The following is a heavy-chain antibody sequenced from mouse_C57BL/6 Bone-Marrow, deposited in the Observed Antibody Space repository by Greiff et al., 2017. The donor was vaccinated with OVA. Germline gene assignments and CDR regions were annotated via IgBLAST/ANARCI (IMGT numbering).Heavy chain of an antibody. D-gene: IGHD2-4*01. CDR1: GYAFTNYL. J-gene: IGHJ3*01. CDR3: ARGPYDYDRTWFAY. Sequence: QVQLKESGAELVRPGTSVKVSCKASGYAFTNYLIEWVKQRPGQGLEWIGVINPGSGGTNYNEKFKGKATLTADKSSSTAYMQLSSLTSEDSAVYFCARGPYDYDRTWFAYWGQGTLVTVSA. CDR2: INPGSGGT. V-gene: IGHV1-54*01.